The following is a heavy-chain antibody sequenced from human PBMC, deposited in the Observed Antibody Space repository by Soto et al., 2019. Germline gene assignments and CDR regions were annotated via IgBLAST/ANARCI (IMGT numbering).Heavy chain of an antibody. D-gene: IGHD5-12*01. CDR2: TYYRSKWYN. CDR1: GDSVSSNSAA. J-gene: IGHJ3*02. Sequence: QVQLQQSGPGLVKPSQTLSLTCAISGDSVSSNSAAWNWIRQSPSRGLEWLGRTYYRSKWYNDYAVSVKSQITINPDTSKNQFSLQLNSVTPEDTAVYYCASGRMSGDIAGYACDIWGQGTMVTVSS. CDR3: ASGRMSGDIAGYACDI. V-gene: IGHV6-1*01.